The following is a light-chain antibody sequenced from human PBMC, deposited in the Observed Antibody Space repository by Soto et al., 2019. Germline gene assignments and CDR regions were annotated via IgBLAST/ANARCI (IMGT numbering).Light chain of an antibody. V-gene: IGKV3-11*01. CDR2: DAS. J-gene: IGKJ2*01. CDR3: KKSFNWPPFT. Sequence: EIVLTQSPATLSLSPGERATLSCRASQSVSSYLAWYQQKPGQAPRLLIYDASNRATGIPARFSGGGSGTVFTPPLSSLAPKVLAFYSCKKSFNWPPFTFGQGPKLEI. CDR1: QSVSSY.